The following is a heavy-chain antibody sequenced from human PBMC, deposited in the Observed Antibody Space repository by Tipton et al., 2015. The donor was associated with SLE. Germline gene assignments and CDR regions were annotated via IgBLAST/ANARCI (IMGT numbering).Heavy chain of an antibody. CDR1: GGSVSSNY. V-gene: IGHV4-59*02. CDR3: ARGGEYGSSWYPRYYYYMDV. Sequence: TLSLTCTVSGGSVSSNYWSWIRQPPGKGLEWIGYIDYRDITNYNPSLKSRVTISVDTSKNQFSLKLNSVTAADTAVYYCARGGEYGSSWYPRYYYYMDVWGKGTTVTVSS. J-gene: IGHJ6*03. D-gene: IGHD6-13*01. CDR2: IDYRDIT.